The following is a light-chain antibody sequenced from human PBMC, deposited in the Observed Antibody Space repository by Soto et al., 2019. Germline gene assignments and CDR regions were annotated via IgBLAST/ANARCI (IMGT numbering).Light chain of an antibody. CDR3: QQQSNWPRA. CDR1: QSVGNN. Sequence: IVMTQSPATLSVSPGERATLSCRASQSVGNNLAWYQQNPGQAPRLLIHGASTRATGIPARFSGSGSGTEFTLTISSLQSEDFAVYYCQQQSNWPRAFGQGTKVEMK. J-gene: IGKJ1*01. V-gene: IGKV3-15*01. CDR2: GAS.